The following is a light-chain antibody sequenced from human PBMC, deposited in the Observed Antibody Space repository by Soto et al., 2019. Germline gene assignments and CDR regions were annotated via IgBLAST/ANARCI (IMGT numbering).Light chain of an antibody. V-gene: IGKV3-15*01. J-gene: IGKJ4*01. CDR3: QQYRNWPPLT. CDR2: AAS. CDR1: QSVGRA. Sequence: EIVMTQSPATLSVSPGETATLSCRASQSVGRAVAWYQHKPGQAPRHLIVAASIRATGVPGMFSGGGSGTEFTLTISSLQSEDFAVYYCQQYRNWPPLTFCGGTTVEIK.